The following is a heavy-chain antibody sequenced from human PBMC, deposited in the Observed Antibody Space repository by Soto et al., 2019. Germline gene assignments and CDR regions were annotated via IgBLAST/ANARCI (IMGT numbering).Heavy chain of an antibody. J-gene: IGHJ6*02. CDR3: TTADYYYYYGMDV. CDR2: IKSKTDGGTT. CDR1: GFTFSNAW. V-gene: IGHV3-15*01. Sequence: GSLRLSCAASGFTFSNAWMSWVRQAPGKGLEWVGRIKSKTDGGTTDYAAPVKGRFTISRDDSKNTLYLQMNSLKTEDTAVYYCTTADYYYYYGMDVWGQGTTVTVSS.